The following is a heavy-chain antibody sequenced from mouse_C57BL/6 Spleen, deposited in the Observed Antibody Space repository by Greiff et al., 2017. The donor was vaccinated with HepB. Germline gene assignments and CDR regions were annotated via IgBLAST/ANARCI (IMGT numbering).Heavy chain of an antibody. V-gene: IGHV5-9*01. J-gene: IGHJ3*01. D-gene: IGHD3-2*02. CDR1: GFTFSSYT. CDR2: ISGGGGNT. Sequence: EVMLVESGGGLVKPGGSLKLSCAASGFTFSSYTMSWVRQTPEKRLEWVATISGGGGNTYYPDSVKGRFTISRDNAKNTLYLQMSSLRSEDTALYYCVRHGQLRLQGFAYWGQGTLVTVSA. CDR3: VRHGQLRLQGFAY.